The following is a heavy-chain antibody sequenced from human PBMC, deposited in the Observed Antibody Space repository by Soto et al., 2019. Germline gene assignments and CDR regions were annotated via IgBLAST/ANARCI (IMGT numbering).Heavy chain of an antibody. Sequence: QVQLGQSGSEVQKPGASVKVSCKTSGYTFINYGISWVRQAPGQGLEWMGWISPYNDDTKYAQNFQGSVTMTTVTSTRTAYMSMRTLISDDTAIYYCARNGFSAASGRYSYGYSPPRFYAMAVWGQGTTVTVS. V-gene: IGHV1-18*01. J-gene: IGHJ6*02. CDR3: ARNGFSAASGRYSYGYSPPRFYAMAV. CDR1: GYTFINYG. D-gene: IGHD5-18*01. CDR2: ISPYNDDT.